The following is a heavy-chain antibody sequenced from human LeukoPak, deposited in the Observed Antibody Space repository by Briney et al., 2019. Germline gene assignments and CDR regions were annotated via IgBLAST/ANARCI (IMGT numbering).Heavy chain of an antibody. Sequence: GGSLRLSCAASGFTFSSYSMNWVRQAPGKGLEWVSSISSSSSYINYADSVKGRFTISRDNAKNSLYLQMNSLRAEDTAVYYCARTAGYGAFDIWGQGTMVTVSS. CDR3: ARTAGYGAFDI. CDR1: GFTFSSYS. CDR2: ISSSSSYI. J-gene: IGHJ3*02. V-gene: IGHV3-21*06. D-gene: IGHD5-12*01.